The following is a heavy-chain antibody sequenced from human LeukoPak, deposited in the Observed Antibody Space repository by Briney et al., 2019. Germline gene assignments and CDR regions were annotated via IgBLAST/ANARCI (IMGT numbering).Heavy chain of an antibody. D-gene: IGHD1-20*01. CDR2: IYYSGST. CDR1: GGSISSYY. V-gene: IGHV4-59*01. J-gene: IGHJ5*02. Sequence: SETLSLTCSVSGGSISSYYRSWIRQPPGKGLEWMGYIYYSGSTNYNDSLKSRGTISLATSKSQFSLKLKCMTVADTAVYYSARAPIPYNWSGTGYRFYPWGQGTLVTVAS. CDR3: ARAPIPYNWSGTGYRFYP.